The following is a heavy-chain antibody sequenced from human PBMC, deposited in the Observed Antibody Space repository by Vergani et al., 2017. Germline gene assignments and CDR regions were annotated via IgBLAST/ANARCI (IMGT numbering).Heavy chain of an antibody. D-gene: IGHD4-23*01. CDR1: GGSISSGDYY. J-gene: IGHJ3*02. V-gene: IGHV4-31*03. Sequence: QVQLQESGPGLVKPSQTLSLTSTVSGGSISSGDYYWSWIRQHPGKVLEWIGYIYYSGSTYYNPSLKSRVTISVDTSKNQFSLKLSSVTAADPAVYYCARNGCIDAFDIWGQGTMVTVSS. CDR2: IYYSGST. CDR3: ARNGCIDAFDI.